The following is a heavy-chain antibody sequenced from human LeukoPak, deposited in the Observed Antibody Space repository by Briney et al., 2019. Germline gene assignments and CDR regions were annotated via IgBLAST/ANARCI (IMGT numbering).Heavy chain of an antibody. J-gene: IGHJ4*02. V-gene: IGHV3-30-3*01. CDR2: ISYDGSNK. CDR3: ARDLGFLEQWLALFDY. D-gene: IGHD6-19*01. CDR1: GFTFSGFW. Sequence: GGSLRLSCAVSGFTFSGFWMSWSRQAPGKGLEWVAVISYDGSNKYYADSVKGRFTISRDNSKNTLYLQMNSLRAEDTAVYYCARDLGFLEQWLALFDYWGQGTLVTVSS.